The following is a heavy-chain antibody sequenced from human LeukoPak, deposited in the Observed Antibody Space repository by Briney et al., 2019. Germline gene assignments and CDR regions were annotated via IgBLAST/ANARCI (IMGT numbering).Heavy chain of an antibody. CDR3: ARGSSGWYLLGDY. V-gene: IGHV1-2*02. D-gene: IGHD6-19*01. CDR1: GYTFTGYY. CDR2: INPNSGGT. J-gene: IGHJ4*02. Sequence: GASVKVSCKASGYTFTGYYMHWVRQAPGQGLEWMGWINPNSGGTNYAQKFQGRVTMTRDTSISTAYMELSSLRSDDTAVYYCARGSSGWYLLGDYWGQGTLVTVSS.